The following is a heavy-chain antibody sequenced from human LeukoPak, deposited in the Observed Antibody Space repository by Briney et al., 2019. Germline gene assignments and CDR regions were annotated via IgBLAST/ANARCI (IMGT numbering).Heavy chain of an antibody. D-gene: IGHD2-2*01. CDR3: ARQGVVPENIDS. V-gene: IGHV3-7*01. CDR2: IKQDGSEM. J-gene: IGHJ4*02. CDR1: GFTFSSYW. Sequence: GGFLRLSCAASGFTFSSYWMIWVRQAPGKGLEWVANIKQDGSEMYYVDSVKGRFTISRDNAKNSLFLQMNSLRAEDTAVYFCARQGVVPENIDSWGQGTLITVSS.